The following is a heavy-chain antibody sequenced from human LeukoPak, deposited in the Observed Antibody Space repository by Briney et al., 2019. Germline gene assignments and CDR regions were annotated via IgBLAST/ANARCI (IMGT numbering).Heavy chain of an antibody. V-gene: IGHV3-66*01. Sequence: GGSLRLSCAASGFTVGNNYMTWVRQPPGKGLEWVSVIYSGGSTYYADSVKGRFTISRDYSKNTLYLQMNSLRVEDTAVYFCARGMYSVSALDIWGQGTMVTVS. CDR2: IYSGGST. CDR3: ARGMYSVSALDI. J-gene: IGHJ3*02. D-gene: IGHD6-13*01. CDR1: GFTVGNNY.